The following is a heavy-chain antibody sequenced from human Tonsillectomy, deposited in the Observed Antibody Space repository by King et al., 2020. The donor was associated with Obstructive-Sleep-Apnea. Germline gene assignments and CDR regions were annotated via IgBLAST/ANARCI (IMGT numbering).Heavy chain of an antibody. D-gene: IGHD6-13*01. CDR2: IYYSGST. CDR3: ARGLSLIAAAADY. Sequence: QLQESGPGLVKPSETLSLTCTVSGGSISSSSYYWGWIRQPPGKGLEWIGSIYYSGSTYYIPSLKSRVTISVDTSKNQFSLKLSSVTAADTAVYYCARGLSLIAAAADYWGQGTLVTVSS. V-gene: IGHV4-39*07. J-gene: IGHJ4*02. CDR1: GGSISSSSYY.